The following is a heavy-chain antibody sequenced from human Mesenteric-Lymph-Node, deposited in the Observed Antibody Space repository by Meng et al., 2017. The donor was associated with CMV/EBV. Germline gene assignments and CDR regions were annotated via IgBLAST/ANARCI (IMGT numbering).Heavy chain of an antibody. J-gene: IGHJ4*02. Sequence: GESLKISCAASGFTFSSYWMSWVRQAPGKGLEWVANIKQDGSEKYYVDSVKGRFTISRDNAKNSLYLQMNSLRAEDTAVYYCARDSPRYYYGSGSLDYWGQGTLVTVSS. CDR1: GFTFSSYW. V-gene: IGHV3-7*01. D-gene: IGHD3-10*01. CDR2: IKQDGSEK. CDR3: ARDSPRYYYGSGSLDY.